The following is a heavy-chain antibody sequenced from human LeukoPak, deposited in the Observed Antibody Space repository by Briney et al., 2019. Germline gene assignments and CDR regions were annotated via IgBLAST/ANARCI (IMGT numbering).Heavy chain of an antibody. Sequence: GASVKVSCKASGYTFTSYYMHWVRQAPGQGLEWMGIINPSGGSTSYAQKFQGRVTMTRDTFTSTVYMELSSLRSEDTAVYYCASSQPGIAVAGPREIDYWGQGTLVTVSS. CDR2: INPSGGST. CDR1: GYTFTSYY. CDR3: ASSQPGIAVAGPREIDY. D-gene: IGHD6-19*01. V-gene: IGHV1-46*01. J-gene: IGHJ4*02.